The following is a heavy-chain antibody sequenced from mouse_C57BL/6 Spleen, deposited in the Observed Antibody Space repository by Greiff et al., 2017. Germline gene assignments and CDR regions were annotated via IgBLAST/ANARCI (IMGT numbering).Heavy chain of an antibody. D-gene: IGHD2-2*01. Sequence: VKVVESGAELVKPGASVKMSCKASGYTFTTYPIEWMKQNHGKSLEWIGNFHPYNDDTKYNEKFKGKATLTVEKSSSTVYLELSRLTSDDSAVYYCAIYYGYDGDYAMDYWGQGTSVTVSS. CDR2: FHPYNDDT. CDR1: GYTFTTYP. J-gene: IGHJ4*01. CDR3: AIYYGYDGDYAMDY. V-gene: IGHV1-47*01.